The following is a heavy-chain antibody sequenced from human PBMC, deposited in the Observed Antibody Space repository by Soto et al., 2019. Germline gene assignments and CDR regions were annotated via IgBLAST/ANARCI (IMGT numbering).Heavy chain of an antibody. V-gene: IGHV3-30*03. Sequence: PGGSLRLSCAASGFTFRSYAMRWVRQAPGKGLEWVAVISYDESDKYYADSLKGRFTISRDNSKNTLYLQMNSLRGEDTAVYYCARDLSVAGPDYWGQGTLVTVSS. D-gene: IGHD6-19*01. CDR3: ARDLSVAGPDY. CDR1: GFTFRSYA. J-gene: IGHJ4*02. CDR2: ISYDESDK.